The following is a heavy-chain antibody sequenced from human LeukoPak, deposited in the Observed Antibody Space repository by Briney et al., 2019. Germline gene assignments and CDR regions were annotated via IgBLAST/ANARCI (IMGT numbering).Heavy chain of an antibody. CDR2: FDPEDGET. V-gene: IGHV1-24*01. J-gene: IGHJ4*02. Sequence: WMGGFDPEDGETIYAQKFQGRVTMTEDTSTDTAYMELSSLRSEDTAVYYCATGGLSRPLDYWGQGTLVTVSS. CDR3: ATGGLSRPLDY. D-gene: IGHD3-10*01.